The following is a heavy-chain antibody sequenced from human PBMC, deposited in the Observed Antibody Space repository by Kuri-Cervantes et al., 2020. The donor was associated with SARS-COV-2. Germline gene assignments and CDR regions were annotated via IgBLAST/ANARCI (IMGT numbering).Heavy chain of an antibody. CDR2: IYHSGST. J-gene: IGHJ6*03. CDR3: ARHGNSYCSSTSCSYNYYYYYMDV. Sequence: GSLRLSCTVSGGSISSGYYWGWIRQPPGKGLEWIGSIYHSGSTYYNPSLKSRVTISVDTSKNQFSLKLSSVTAADTAVYYCARHGNSYCSSTSCSYNYYYYYMDVWGKGTTVTVSS. D-gene: IGHD2-2*01. V-gene: IGHV4-38-2*02. CDR1: GGSISSGYY.